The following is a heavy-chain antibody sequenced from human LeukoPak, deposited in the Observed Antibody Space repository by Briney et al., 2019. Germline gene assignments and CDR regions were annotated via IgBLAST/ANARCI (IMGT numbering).Heavy chain of an antibody. Sequence: GGYLSLSCAASGFTFSSYCMNWVRQAPGKGLEWVSSISSSSSYIYYADSVKGRFTISRDNAKNSLYLQMNSLRAEDTAVYYCARERGGHFDYWGQGTLVTVSS. D-gene: IGHD3-16*01. CDR1: GFTFSSYC. J-gene: IGHJ4*02. V-gene: IGHV3-21*01. CDR3: ARERGGHFDY. CDR2: ISSSSSYI.